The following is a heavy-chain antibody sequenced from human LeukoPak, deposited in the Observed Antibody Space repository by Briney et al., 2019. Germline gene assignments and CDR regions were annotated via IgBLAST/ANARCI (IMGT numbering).Heavy chain of an antibody. Sequence: GGSLRLSCAASGFTFSSYGMHWVRQAPGKGLEWVAVISYDGSNKYYADSVKGRFTISRDNSKNTLYLQMNSLRAEDTAVYYCAKGPHLLSGAFDIWGQGTMVTVSS. CDR3: AKGPHLLSGAFDI. D-gene: IGHD1-26*01. J-gene: IGHJ3*02. CDR2: ISYDGSNK. V-gene: IGHV3-30*18. CDR1: GFTFSSYG.